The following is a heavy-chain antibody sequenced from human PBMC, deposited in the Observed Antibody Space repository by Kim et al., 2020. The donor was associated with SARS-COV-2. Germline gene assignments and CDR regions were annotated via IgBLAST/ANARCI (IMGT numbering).Heavy chain of an antibody. CDR2: ISSSSSTI. J-gene: IGHJ4*02. Sequence: GGSLRLSCAASGFTFSSYSMNWVRQAPGKGLEWVSYISSSSSTIYYADSVKGRFTISRDNAKNSLYLQMNSLRDEDTAVYYCARDWEGSGWYYFDYWGQGTLVTVSS. CDR1: GFTFSSYS. CDR3: ARDWEGSGWYYFDY. V-gene: IGHV3-48*02. D-gene: IGHD6-19*01.